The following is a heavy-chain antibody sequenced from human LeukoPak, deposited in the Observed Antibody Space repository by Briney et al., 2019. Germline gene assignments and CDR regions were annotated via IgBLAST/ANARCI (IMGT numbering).Heavy chain of an antibody. CDR2: ISGSGGAT. J-gene: IGHJ4*02. Sequence: PGESLRLSWAASGFTFSSYAMSWVRQAPGKGLEWVSAISGSGGATYYADSVKGRFTISRDNSKNTLYLQMNRLRAEDTAVYYCAKSLSGSGYSYGYDYWGQGTLVTVSS. D-gene: IGHD5-18*01. CDR1: GFTFSSYA. CDR3: AKSLSGSGYSYGYDY. V-gene: IGHV3-23*01.